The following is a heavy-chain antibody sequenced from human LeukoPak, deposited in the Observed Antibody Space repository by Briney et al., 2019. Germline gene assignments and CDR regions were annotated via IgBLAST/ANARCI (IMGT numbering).Heavy chain of an antibody. CDR2: IYYNGST. J-gene: IGHJ4*02. CDR3: ARKGGLFDY. Sequence: PSEALSLTCTVSGGSIRYYYWSWIRQSPGEGLEWIGYIYYNGSTNYNPSIKSRVTISVDMSKNQFSLKMSSVAAADTAVYYCARKGGLFDYWGQGRLVTVSS. CDR1: GGSIRYYY. V-gene: IGHV4-59*01. D-gene: IGHD2-15*01.